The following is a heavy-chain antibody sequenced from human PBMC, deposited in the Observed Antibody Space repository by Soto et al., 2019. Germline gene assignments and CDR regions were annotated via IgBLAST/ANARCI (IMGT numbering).Heavy chain of an antibody. V-gene: IGHV1-18*01. Sequence: QVQLVQSGREVKKPGASVRVSCKTSGYTFTAYGIRWVRQAPGQGLAWMGGISGHRGDTRYSRQLQGRIILTTDTSTTTAFVEVMSIKPDDAVVNYWARDTDDWNFPCSFDYWGKGTQVTVS. CDR3: ARDTDDWNFPCSFDY. CDR1: GYTFTAYG. D-gene: IGHD1-7*01. J-gene: IGHJ4*02. CDR2: ISGHRGDT.